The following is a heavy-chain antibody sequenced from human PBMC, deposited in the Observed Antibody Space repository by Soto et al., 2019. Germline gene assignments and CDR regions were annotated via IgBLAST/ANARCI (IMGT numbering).Heavy chain of an antibody. CDR3: ARGASPRYYYYMDV. D-gene: IGHD3-16*01. CDR2: IYYSGST. J-gene: IGHJ6*03. CDR1: GGSISSGGYY. V-gene: IGHV4-31*03. Sequence: SETLSLTCTVSGGSISSGGYYGSWIRQHPGKGLEWIGYIYYSGSTYYNPSLKSRVTISVDTSKNQFSLKLSSVTAADTAVYYCARGASPRYYYYMDVWGKGTTVTVSS.